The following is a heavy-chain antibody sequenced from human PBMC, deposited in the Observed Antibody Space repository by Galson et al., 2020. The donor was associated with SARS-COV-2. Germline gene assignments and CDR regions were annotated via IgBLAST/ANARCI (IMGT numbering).Heavy chain of an antibody. V-gene: IGHV3-64*01. CDR1: GFTFSSYA. CDR2: ISSNGGST. Sequence: TGGSLRLSCAASGFTFSSYAMHWVRQAPGKGLEYVSAISSNGGSTYYANSVKGRFTISRDNSKNTLYLQMGSLRAEDMAVYYCARGFHPPITMVRGVIDFTLRMDYWGQGTLVTVSS. J-gene: IGHJ4*02. CDR3: ARGFHPPITMVRGVIDFTLRMDY. D-gene: IGHD3-10*01.